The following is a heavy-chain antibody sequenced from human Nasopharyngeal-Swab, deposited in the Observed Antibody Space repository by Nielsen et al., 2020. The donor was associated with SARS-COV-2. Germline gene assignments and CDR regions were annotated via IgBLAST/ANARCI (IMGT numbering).Heavy chain of an antibody. V-gene: IGHV4-34*01. CDR2: INHSGST. D-gene: IGHD3-22*01. CDR3: ARGLGQYYYDSSGYYFFDY. Sequence: GSLRLSCAVYGGSFSGYYWSWIRQPPGKGLVWIGEINHSGSTNYNPSLKSRVTISVDTSKNQFSLKLSSVTAADTAVYYCARGLGQYYYDSSGYYFFDYWGQGTLVTVSS. J-gene: IGHJ4*02. CDR1: GGSFSGYY.